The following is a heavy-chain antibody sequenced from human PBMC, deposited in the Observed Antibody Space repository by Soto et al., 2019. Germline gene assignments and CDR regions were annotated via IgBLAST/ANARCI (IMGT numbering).Heavy chain of an antibody. CDR2: IYSGGKT. J-gene: IGHJ6*02. CDR1: GFTVSSNY. Sequence: EVQLVESGGGLIQPGGSLRLSCAASGFTVSSNYMSWVRQAPGKGLEWVSVIYSGGKTYYTDSVKGRFTISRDNSKNTLYLQMDSLRAEDTAIYFCARGYTYSSSWYGEMDVWGQGTTVTVSS. D-gene: IGHD6-13*01. V-gene: IGHV3-53*01. CDR3: ARGYTYSSSWYGEMDV.